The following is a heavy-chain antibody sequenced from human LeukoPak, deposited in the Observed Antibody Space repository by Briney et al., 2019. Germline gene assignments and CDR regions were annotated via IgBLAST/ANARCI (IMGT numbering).Heavy chain of an antibody. CDR3: ARLGYCSGGSCSSFDY. Sequence: GVSLRLSCAASGFTFSSYVMNWVRQAPGKGLEWVSSISSGSTYIYYADSVKGRSTISRDNAKNSLYLQMDSLRAEDTAVYYCARLGYCSGGSCSSFDYWGQGTLVTVSS. CDR2: ISSGSTYI. D-gene: IGHD2-15*01. J-gene: IGHJ4*02. CDR1: GFTFSSYV. V-gene: IGHV3-21*01.